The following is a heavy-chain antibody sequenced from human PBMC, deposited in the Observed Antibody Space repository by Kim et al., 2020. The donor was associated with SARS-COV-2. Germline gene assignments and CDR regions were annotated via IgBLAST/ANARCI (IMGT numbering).Heavy chain of an antibody. CDR3: AKDMSSGPESLVDY. Sequence: GGSLRLSCAASGFTFDDYAMHWVRQAPGKGLEWVSGISWNSGSIGYADSVKGRFTISRDNAKNSLYLQMNSLRAEDTALYYCAKDMSSGPESLVDYWGQG. J-gene: IGHJ4*02. D-gene: IGHD6-25*01. CDR1: GFTFDDYA. V-gene: IGHV3-9*01. CDR2: ISWNSGSI.